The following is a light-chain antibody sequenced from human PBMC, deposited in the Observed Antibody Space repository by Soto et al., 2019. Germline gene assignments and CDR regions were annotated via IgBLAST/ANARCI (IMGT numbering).Light chain of an antibody. V-gene: IGKV3-15*01. J-gene: IGKJ4*01. CDR1: QSVSSN. Sequence: EIVMTQSPATLSVSPGKRATLSCRASQSVSSNLAWYQQKPGQAPRLLIYDASTRATGIPARFSGSGSGTEYTLTICSLQSEDSAVYYCQQCSWHPFTVTFGGGTKVEIK. CDR2: DAS. CDR3: QQCSWHPFTVT.